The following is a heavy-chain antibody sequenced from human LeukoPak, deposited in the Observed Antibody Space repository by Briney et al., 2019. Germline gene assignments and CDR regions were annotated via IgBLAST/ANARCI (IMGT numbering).Heavy chain of an antibody. D-gene: IGHD5-24*01. CDR2: IYHRGST. CDR1: GGSISTNY. J-gene: IGHJ2*01. Sequence: SETLSLTCTVAGGSISTNYWSWIRQPPGKGLEWIGYIYHRGSTNYYPSLKSRVTISEETSKNQVSLKLSSVTAADTAVYYCARQRDGYRSFDLWGRGTLVTVSS. CDR3: ARQRDGYRSFDL. V-gene: IGHV4-59*01.